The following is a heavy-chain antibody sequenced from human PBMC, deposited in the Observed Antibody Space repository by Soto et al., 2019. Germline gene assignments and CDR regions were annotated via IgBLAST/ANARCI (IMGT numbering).Heavy chain of an antibody. CDR2: VSYDGSHK. CDR1: GFTFRSHA. Sequence: QVQLVESGGGVVQPGRSLTLSCAASGFTFRSHAMHWVRQAPGKGLEWVGVVSYDGSHKFYADSVKGRFTISRDNSKKMVYLQVNSPATEDTAVYYCARDSGLLLDYWGQGTPVTVSS. J-gene: IGHJ4*02. D-gene: IGHD2-21*02. CDR3: ARDSGLLLDY. V-gene: IGHV3-30*01.